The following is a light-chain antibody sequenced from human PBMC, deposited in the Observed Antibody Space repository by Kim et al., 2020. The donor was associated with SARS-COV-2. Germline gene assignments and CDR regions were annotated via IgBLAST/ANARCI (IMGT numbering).Light chain of an antibody. CDR2: GKN. J-gene: IGLJ2*01. CDR3: SSRDSNNNVI. V-gene: IGLV3-19*01. Sequence: SSELPQDPAVSVALGQTVRITCQGDSLRTYYATWYQQKPGQAPMLVIYGKNNRPSEIPDRFSGSSSGNTASLTITGAQAEDEADYYCSSRDSNNNVIFGAGTSLTVL. CDR1: SLRTYY.